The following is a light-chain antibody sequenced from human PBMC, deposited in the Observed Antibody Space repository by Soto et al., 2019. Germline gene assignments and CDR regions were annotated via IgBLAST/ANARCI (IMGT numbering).Light chain of an antibody. CDR1: QSINSW. V-gene: IGKV1-5*03. CDR3: QQYNSYST. J-gene: IGKJ3*01. Sequence: DIQMTQSPSTLSASVGDRVTITCRASQSINSWLAWYQQKPGKASKLLIYKASDLATGVPSRFSGSGSGTQFTLTISSLQPDDSATYYCQQYNSYSTFGPGTKLDIK. CDR2: KAS.